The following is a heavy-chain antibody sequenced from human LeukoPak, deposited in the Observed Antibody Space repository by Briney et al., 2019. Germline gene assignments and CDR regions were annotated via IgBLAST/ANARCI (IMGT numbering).Heavy chain of an antibody. V-gene: IGHV1-8*01. CDR3: ARLSETPAYYYSSGYYYLGY. CDR2: MNPGTGNT. Sequence: ASVKVSCKASGYTFGAYDINWVRQAPGQGLEWMGWMNPGTGNTGYTQKFQGRVTMTRDTSISTAYMEVNSLRSEDTAVYYCARLSETPAYYYSSGYYYLGYWGQGTLVTVPS. J-gene: IGHJ4*02. CDR1: GYTFGAYD. D-gene: IGHD3-22*01.